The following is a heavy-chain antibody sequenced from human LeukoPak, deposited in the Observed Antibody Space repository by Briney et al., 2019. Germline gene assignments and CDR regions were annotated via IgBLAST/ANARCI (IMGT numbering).Heavy chain of an antibody. CDR2: ISYDGSNK. J-gene: IGHJ4*02. Sequence: QPGGSLRLSCAASGFTFSSYGMHWVRQAPGKGLEWVAVISYDGSNKYYADSVKGRFTISRDNSKNTLYLQMNSLRAEDTAVYYCAKDGNDYTYYFDYWGQGTLVTVSS. V-gene: IGHV3-30*18. CDR3: AKDGNDYTYYFDY. CDR1: GFTFSSYG. D-gene: IGHD4-11*01.